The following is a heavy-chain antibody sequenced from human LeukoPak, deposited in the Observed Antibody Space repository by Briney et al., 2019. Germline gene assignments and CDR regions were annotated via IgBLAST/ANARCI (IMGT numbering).Heavy chain of an antibody. D-gene: IGHD6-13*01. Sequence: SETLSLTCTVSGGSISSYYWSWIRQPAGKGLQWIGRIYSSGNTNYNPSLKSRVTMSLDTSKNQLSLKLRSVTAADTAVYYCASGSSSWTSFDYWGQGTLVTVSS. J-gene: IGHJ4*02. CDR2: IYSSGNT. CDR3: ASGSSSWTSFDY. V-gene: IGHV4-4*07. CDR1: GGSISSYY.